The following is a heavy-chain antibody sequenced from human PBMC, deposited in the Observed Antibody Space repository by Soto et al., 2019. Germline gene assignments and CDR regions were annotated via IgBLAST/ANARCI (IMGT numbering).Heavy chain of an antibody. Sequence: GASVKVSCKASGGTFSSYAISWVRQAPGQGLEWMGGIIPIFGTANYAQKFQGRVTITADESTSTAYMELSSLRSDDTAVYYCASHPVPYYYYGMDVWGQGTTVTVSS. CDR1: GGTFSSYA. CDR3: ASHPVPYYYYGMDV. D-gene: IGHD2-2*01. J-gene: IGHJ6*02. V-gene: IGHV1-69*13. CDR2: IIPIFGTA.